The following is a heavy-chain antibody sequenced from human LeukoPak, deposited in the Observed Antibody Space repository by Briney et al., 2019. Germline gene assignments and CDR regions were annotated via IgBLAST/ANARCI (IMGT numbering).Heavy chain of an antibody. J-gene: IGHJ1*01. CDR1: GFPFSTYW. Sequence: SLRLSCAASGFPFSTYWMDWGRPTPGNGRWWVSRIKSDGSTTSAYSVTGRFTISRDNATTTVSLQMNSLRPEDTGVYYCARAPSEIGGYYPESFRHWGQGTLVTVSS. D-gene: IGHD3-22*01. CDR2: IKSDGST. CDR3: ARAPSEIGGYYPESFRH. V-gene: IGHV3-74*01.